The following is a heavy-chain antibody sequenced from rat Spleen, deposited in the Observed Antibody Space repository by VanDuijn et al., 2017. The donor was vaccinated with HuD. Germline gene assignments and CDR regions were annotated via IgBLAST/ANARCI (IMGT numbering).Heavy chain of an antibody. CDR1: GFTFNDYY. J-gene: IGHJ2*01. CDR3: ASQRTMID. V-gene: IGHV5-22*01. D-gene: IGHD1-12*01. CDR2: ISYEGSST. Sequence: EVQLVESGGGLVQPGRSMRLSCAASGFTFNDYYMAWVRQAPEKGLEWVASISYEGSSTYYGDSVKGRFTISRDNAKSTLYLQMNSLRSEDTATYYCASQRTMIDWGQGVMVTVSS.